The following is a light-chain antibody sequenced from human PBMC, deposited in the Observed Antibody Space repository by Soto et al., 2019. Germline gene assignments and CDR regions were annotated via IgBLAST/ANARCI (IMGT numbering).Light chain of an antibody. CDR1: SSDVGGYNY. V-gene: IGLV2-14*01. CDR3: TSYTGSSTLV. CDR2: EVS. Sequence: QSVLTQPASVSGSPGQSITISCTGTSSDVGGYNYVSWFQQHPGKVPRLIIFEVSNRPSGVSNRFSGFKSGNTASLTISGLQAEDEADYYCTSYTGSSTLVFGGGTKVTVL. J-gene: IGLJ2*01.